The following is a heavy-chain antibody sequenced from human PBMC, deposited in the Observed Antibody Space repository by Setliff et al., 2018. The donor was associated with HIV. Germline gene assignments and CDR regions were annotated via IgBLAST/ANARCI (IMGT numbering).Heavy chain of an antibody. CDR3: ARFSNTLNWFDP. CDR1: GDSISNYY. J-gene: IGHJ5*02. V-gene: IGHV4-4*09. Sequence: PSETLSLTCTVSGDSISNYYWSWIRQPPGRGLEWIGYIYNSASTNYNPSLKSRVTISVDTSKNQFSLKLNSVTAADTAVYYCARFSNTLNWFDPWGQGTLVTVSS. D-gene: IGHD4-4*01. CDR2: IYNSAST.